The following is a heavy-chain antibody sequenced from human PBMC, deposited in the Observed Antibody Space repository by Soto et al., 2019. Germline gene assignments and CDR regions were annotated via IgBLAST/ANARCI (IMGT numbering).Heavy chain of an antibody. CDR3: ARGQVLRFLEWTHPHYYYGMDV. CDR1: GGSFIGYY. D-gene: IGHD3-3*01. Sequence: SETLSLTCAFYGGSFIGYYWSWIRQPPGKGLEWIGEINHSGSTNYNPSLKSRVTISVDTSKNQFSLKLSSVTAADTAVYYCARGQVLRFLEWTHPHYYYGMDVWGQGTTVTVS. V-gene: IGHV4-34*01. J-gene: IGHJ6*02. CDR2: INHSGST.